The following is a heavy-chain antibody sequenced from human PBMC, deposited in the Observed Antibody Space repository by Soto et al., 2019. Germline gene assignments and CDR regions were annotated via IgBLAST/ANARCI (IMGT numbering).Heavy chain of an antibody. D-gene: IGHD6-13*01. CDR1: GYTFTGYY. J-gene: IGHJ6*02. Sequence: ASVKVSCKASGYTFTGYYMHWVRQAPGQGLEWMGWINPNSGDTNYAQKLQGRVTMTTDTSTSTAYMELRSLRSDDTAVYYCARGGSSSSSWYDGYYYYYGMDVRGQGTTVTVSS. CDR3: ARGGSSSSSWYDGYYYYYGMDV. CDR2: INPNSGDT. V-gene: IGHV1-2*02.